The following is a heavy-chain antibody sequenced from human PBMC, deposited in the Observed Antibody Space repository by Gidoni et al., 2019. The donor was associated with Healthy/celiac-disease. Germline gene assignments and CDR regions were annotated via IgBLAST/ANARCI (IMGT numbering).Heavy chain of an antibody. CDR1: GYTFTSYY. D-gene: IGHD3-22*01. CDR3: ARGRYYYDSSGYHFDY. V-gene: IGHV1-8*01. J-gene: IGHJ4*02. CDR2: KNPNSGNT. Sequence: QVQLVQSGAEVKKPGASVKVSCKASGYTFTSYYINWVRQATGQGLEWMGWKNPNSGNTGYAKKFQGRVTMTRNTSISTAYMELSSLRSEDTAVYYCARGRYYYDSSGYHFDYWGQGTLVTVSS.